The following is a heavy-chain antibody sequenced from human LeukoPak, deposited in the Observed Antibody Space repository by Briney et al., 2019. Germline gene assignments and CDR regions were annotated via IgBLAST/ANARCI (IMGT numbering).Heavy chain of an antibody. D-gene: IGHD3/OR15-3a*01. J-gene: IGHJ6*03. CDR2: IYHSGST. CDR1: GYSISSGYY. CDR3: ARTPGLYYYYYMDV. V-gene: IGHV4-38-2*02. Sequence: SETLSLTCTVSGYSISSGYYWGWIRQPPGKGLEWIGSIYHSGSTYYNPSLRSRVTISVDTSKNQFSLKLSSVTAADTAVYYCARTPGLYYYYYMDVWGKGTTVTVSS.